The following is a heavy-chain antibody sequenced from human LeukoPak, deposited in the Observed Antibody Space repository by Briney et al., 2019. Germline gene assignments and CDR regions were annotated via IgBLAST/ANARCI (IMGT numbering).Heavy chain of an antibody. CDR1: GFTLSSYT. D-gene: IGHD6-19*01. CDR3: AWSGWYSFDY. J-gene: IGHJ4*02. V-gene: IGHV3-23*01. CDR2: MSGSGSGGGT. Sequence: GGSLRLSCASSGFTLSSYTMSWVRQAPVKGLEWVSAMSGSGSGGGTYYADSVKGRFTTSRDNSKNMVYLQMNSLRADDTAVYYCAWSGWYSFDYWGQGTLVTVSS.